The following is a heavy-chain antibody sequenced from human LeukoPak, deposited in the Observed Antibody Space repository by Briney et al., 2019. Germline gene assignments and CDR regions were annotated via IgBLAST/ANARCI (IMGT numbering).Heavy chain of an antibody. CDR3: ARYSSSSTFFEY. Sequence: PSETLSLTCTVSGGSISSYYWSWIRQPPGKGLEYIGYIYYSGSTNYNPSLKSRVTISVDTSKNQFSLKLSSVTAADTAVYYCARYSSSSTFFEYRGQGTLVTVSS. V-gene: IGHV4-59*01. J-gene: IGHJ4*02. CDR1: GGSISSYY. CDR2: IYYSGST. D-gene: IGHD6-6*01.